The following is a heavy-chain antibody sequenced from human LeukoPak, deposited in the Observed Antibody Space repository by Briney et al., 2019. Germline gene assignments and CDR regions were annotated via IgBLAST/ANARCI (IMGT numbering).Heavy chain of an antibody. J-gene: IGHJ4*02. V-gene: IGHV4-4*07. CDR1: GGSISHSY. CDR2: IYSSGTT. D-gene: IGHD6-13*01. Sequence: SETLSLTCTVSGGSISHSYWNWIRQPAGKGLEWIGRIYSSGTTNYNPSPKSRVTISVDTSKNQFSLKLSSVTAADTAVYYCARRSIAAAGTRRVYFDYWGQGTLVTVSS. CDR3: ARRSIAAAGTRRVYFDY.